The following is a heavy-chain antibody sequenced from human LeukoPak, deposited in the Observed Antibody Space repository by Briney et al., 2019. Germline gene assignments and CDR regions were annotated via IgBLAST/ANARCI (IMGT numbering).Heavy chain of an antibody. CDR2: IYYSGST. CDR3: AREGDSTVRDAFDI. Sequence: SETLSLTCTVSGGSISSSSYYWGWIRQPPGKGLEWIGSIYYSGSTYYNPSLKSRVTISVDTSKNQFSLKLSSVTAADTAVYYCAREGDSTVRDAFDIWGQGTLVTVSS. D-gene: IGHD4-11*01. V-gene: IGHV4-39*07. CDR1: GGSISSSSYY. J-gene: IGHJ4*02.